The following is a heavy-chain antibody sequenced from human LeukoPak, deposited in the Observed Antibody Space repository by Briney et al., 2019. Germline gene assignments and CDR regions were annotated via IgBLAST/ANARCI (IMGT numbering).Heavy chain of an antibody. CDR2: IIGSGGST. Sequence: GGSLRLSCAASGFTFSNYAMSWVRQAPGKGLEWVSTIIGSGGSTYYADSVKGRFTISRDNSKNTLYLQMSSLRADVTAVYYCAKRGQSQTDYWGQGTLVTVSS. CDR1: GFTFSNYA. CDR3: AKRGQSQTDY. J-gene: IGHJ4*02. V-gene: IGHV3-23*01.